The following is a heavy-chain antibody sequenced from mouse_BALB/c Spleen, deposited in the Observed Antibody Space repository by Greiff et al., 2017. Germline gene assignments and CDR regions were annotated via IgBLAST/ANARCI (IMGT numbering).Heavy chain of an antibody. J-gene: IGHJ4*01. CDR3: ARSWSSYAMDY. CDR1: GYTFTSYV. CDR2: INPYNDGT. V-gene: IGHV1-14*01. Sequence: VQLQQSGPELVKPGASVKMSCKASGYTFTSYVMHWVKQKPGQGLEWIGYINPYNDGTKYNEKFKGKATLTSDKSSSTAYMELSSLTSEDSAVYYCARSWSSYAMDYWGQGTSVTVSS. D-gene: IGHD1-1*01.